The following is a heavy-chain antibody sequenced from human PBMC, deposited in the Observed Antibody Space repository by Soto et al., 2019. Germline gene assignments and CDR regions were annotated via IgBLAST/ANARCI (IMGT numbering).Heavy chain of an antibody. CDR3: AHAIKQSLPRIDNCFAG. J-gene: IGHJ4*02. D-gene: IGHD6-19*01. V-gene: IGHV1-69*05. CDR1: GGTFSTYA. Sequence: QVQLVQSGAEVKKPESSVKVSCKAPGGTFSTYAISWVRQAPGQGLEWMGGIIPMFGTANYAQRFQYRFTLTPQESTNTVYKALTSLESEDPSVYFCAHAIKQSLPRIDNCFAGWGQGTLVTVSS. CDR2: IIPMFGTA.